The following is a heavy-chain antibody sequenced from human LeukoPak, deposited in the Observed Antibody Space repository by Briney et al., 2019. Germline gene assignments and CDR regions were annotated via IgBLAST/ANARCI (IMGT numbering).Heavy chain of an antibody. D-gene: IGHD2-2*01. CDR3: ARDREDIVVVSSFDY. CDR2: ISSSSSTI. CDR1: GFTFSSYS. V-gene: IGHV3-48*01. Sequence: GGSLRLSCAASGFTFSSYSMNWVRQAPGKGLEWVSYISSSSSTIYYADSVKGRFTISRDNAKNSLHLQMNSLRAEDTAVYYCARDREDIVVVSSFDYWGQGTLVTVSS. J-gene: IGHJ4*02.